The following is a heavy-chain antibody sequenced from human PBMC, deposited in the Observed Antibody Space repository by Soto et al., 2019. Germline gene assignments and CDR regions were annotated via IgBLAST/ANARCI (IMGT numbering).Heavy chain of an antibody. CDR2: ISGSGGST. Sequence: GRSLRLSCAASGFTFSSYAMSWVRQAPGKGLEWVSAISGSGGSTYYADSVKGRFTISRDNSKNTLYLQMNSLRAEDTAVYYCAKAHYCSSTSCYMNFDYWGQGTLVTVSS. D-gene: IGHD2-2*02. V-gene: IGHV3-23*01. CDR1: GFTFSSYA. CDR3: AKAHYCSSTSCYMNFDY. J-gene: IGHJ4*02.